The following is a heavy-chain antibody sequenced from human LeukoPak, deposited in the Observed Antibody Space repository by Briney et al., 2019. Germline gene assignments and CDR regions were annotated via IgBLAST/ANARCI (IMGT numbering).Heavy chain of an antibody. V-gene: IGHV4-59*01. J-gene: IGHJ2*01. D-gene: IGHD3-9*01. CDR2: IYYSGST. Sequence: PSETLSLTCTVSGGSISSYYWIWIRQPPGKGLEWIGYIYYSGSTNYNPSLKSRVTISVDTSKNQFSLKLSSVTAADTAVFFCEQKTAYDILTGYPWYFDLWGRGTLVTVSS. CDR3: EQKTAYDILTGYPWYFDL. CDR1: GGSISSYY.